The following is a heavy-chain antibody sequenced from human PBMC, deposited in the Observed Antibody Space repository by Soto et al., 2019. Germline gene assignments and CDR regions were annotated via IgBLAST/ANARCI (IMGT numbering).Heavy chain of an antibody. CDR3: AVPYGDYDSSYYYFDY. D-gene: IGHD4-17*01. J-gene: IGHJ4*02. CDR1: GGSFSGYY. CDR2: INHSGST. Sequence: SETLSLTCAVYGGSFSGYYWSWIRQPPGKGLEWIGEINHSGSTNYNPSLKSRVTISVDTSKNQFSLKLSSVTAADTAVYYCAVPYGDYDSSYYYFDYWGQGTLVTVSS. V-gene: IGHV4-34*01.